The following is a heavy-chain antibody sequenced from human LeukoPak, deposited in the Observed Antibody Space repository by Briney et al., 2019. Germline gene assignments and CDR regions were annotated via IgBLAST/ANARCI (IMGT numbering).Heavy chain of an antibody. J-gene: IGHJ6*04. CDR3: ARHVYGEGMVV. V-gene: IGHV4-59*08. CDR1: GGSLTGYY. D-gene: IGHD4-17*01. CDR2: IHSSEGT. Sequence: SETLSLTCTVSGGSLTGYYWGWIRQPPGKGLECIGYIHSSEGTAHNASLKSRLTISLDTSKNQFSLTLSSVTAADTAVYYCARHVYGEGMVVWGKGTTVTVSS.